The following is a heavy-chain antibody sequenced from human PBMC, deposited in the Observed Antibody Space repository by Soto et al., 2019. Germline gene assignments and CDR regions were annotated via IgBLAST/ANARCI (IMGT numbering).Heavy chain of an antibody. CDR2: ISGSGGST. CDR3: AKGRYCSGGSCYSALATDY. CDR1: GFTFSSYA. V-gene: IGHV3-23*01. D-gene: IGHD2-15*01. Sequence: PGGSLRLSCAASGFTFSSYAMSGVRQAPGKGLEWVSAISGSGGSTYYADSVKGRFTISRDNSKNTLYLQMNSLRAEDTAVYYCAKGRYCSGGSCYSALATDYWGQGTLVTVSS. J-gene: IGHJ4*02.